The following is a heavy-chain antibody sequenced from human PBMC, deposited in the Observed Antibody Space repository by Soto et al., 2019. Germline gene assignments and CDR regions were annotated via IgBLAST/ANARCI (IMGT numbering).Heavy chain of an antibody. V-gene: IGHV1-69*13. D-gene: IGHD5-12*01. CDR2: IIPIFGTA. CDR3: ARGRXVATSDRGLYYYYGMDV. CDR1: GGTFSSYA. J-gene: IGHJ6*02. Sequence: SVKVSCKASGGTFSSYAISWVRQAPGQGLEWMGGIIPIFGTANYAQKFQGRVTITADESTSTAYMELSSLRSEDTAVYYCARGRXVATSDRGLYYYYGMDVWGQGTTVTVSS.